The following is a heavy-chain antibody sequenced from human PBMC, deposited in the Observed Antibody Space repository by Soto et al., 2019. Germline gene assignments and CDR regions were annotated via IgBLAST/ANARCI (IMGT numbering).Heavy chain of an antibody. V-gene: IGHV1-18*01. CDR3: ARKVGSGWWYNWFDP. D-gene: IGHD6-19*01. J-gene: IGHJ5*02. Sequence: ASVKVSCKASGYTLTSYVISWVRQAPGQGLEWMGWISAYNGNTNYAQKLQGRVTMTTDTSTSTAYMELRSLRSDDTAVYYCARKVGSGWWYNWFDPWGQGTLVTVSS. CDR1: GYTLTSYV. CDR2: ISAYNGNT.